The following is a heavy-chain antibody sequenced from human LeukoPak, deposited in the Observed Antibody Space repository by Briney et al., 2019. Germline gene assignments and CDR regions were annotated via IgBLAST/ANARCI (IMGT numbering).Heavy chain of an antibody. CDR3: ARRLSYGSGSYRTCYFDY. Sequence: GESLKISCKGSGYSFTSYWISWVRQMPGKDLEWMGRIDPSDSYTNYSPSFQGHVTISADKSVSTAYLQWSSLKASDTAMYYCARRLSYGSGSYRTCYFDYWGQGTLVTVSS. D-gene: IGHD3-10*01. J-gene: IGHJ4*02. V-gene: IGHV5-10-1*01. CDR1: GYSFTSYW. CDR2: IDPSDSYT.